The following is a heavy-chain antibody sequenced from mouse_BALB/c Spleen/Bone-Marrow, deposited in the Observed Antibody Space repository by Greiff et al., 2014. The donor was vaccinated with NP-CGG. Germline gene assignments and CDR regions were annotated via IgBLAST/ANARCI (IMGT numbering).Heavy chain of an antibody. CDR1: GYAFTSYN. D-gene: IGHD2-1*01. J-gene: IGHJ3*01. CDR3: AREDYGKGFAY. V-gene: IGHV1S135*01. CDR2: IDPFNGGT. Sequence: VQLQQSGPELVKPGASVKVSCKASGYAFTSYNMHWVKQSHGKSLEWIGHIDPFNGGTSYNQKFKGKATLTVDKSASTAYMHLNSLTSEDSAVYYCAREDYGKGFAYWGQGTLVTVSA.